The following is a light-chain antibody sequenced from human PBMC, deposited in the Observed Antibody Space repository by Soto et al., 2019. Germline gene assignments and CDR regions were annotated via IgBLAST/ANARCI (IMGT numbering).Light chain of an antibody. Sequence: EILLTQSPGTLSLSPGERATLSCRASQSVSSSYLAWYQQKLGKAPRLLIYGASSRDTGIPDRFSGRGSWTDFTLTISSLQTEDFETYYCQQSYSNPRTLGQGTKVDIK. V-gene: IGKV3-20*01. CDR3: QQSYSNPRT. CDR1: QSVSSSY. CDR2: GAS. J-gene: IGKJ1*01.